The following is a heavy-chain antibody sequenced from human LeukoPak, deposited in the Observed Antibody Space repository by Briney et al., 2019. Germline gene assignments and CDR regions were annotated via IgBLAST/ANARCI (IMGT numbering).Heavy chain of an antibody. CDR2: INYDSSHI. V-gene: IGHV3-21*01. CDR1: GFTFSTSA. CDR3: ARDPLRYLRVGHYDY. D-gene: IGHD3-9*01. Sequence: GGSLRLSCTASGFTFSTSAMNWVRQVPGKGLEWVSSINYDSSHISYADSVRGRFTVSRDNARNSVYLQMNSLRVEDTAVYYCARDPLRYLRVGHYDYWGQGTLVAVSS. J-gene: IGHJ4*02.